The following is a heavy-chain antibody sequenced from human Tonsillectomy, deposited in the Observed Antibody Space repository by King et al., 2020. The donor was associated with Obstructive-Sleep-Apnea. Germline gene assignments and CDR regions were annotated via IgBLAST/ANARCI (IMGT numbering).Heavy chain of an antibody. CDR2: IRSKAYGGTT. Sequence: VQLVESGGGLVQPGRSLRLSCTASGFTFGDYAMTWFRQAPGKGLEWVGFIRSKAYGGTTEYAASVKGRFTISRDDSKSIAYLQMNSLKTEDTAVYYCTRDRYVSSGYYTDYWGQGTLVTVSS. CDR1: GFTFGDYA. D-gene: IGHD3-22*01. J-gene: IGHJ4*02. CDR3: TRDRYVSSGYYTDY. V-gene: IGHV3-49*03.